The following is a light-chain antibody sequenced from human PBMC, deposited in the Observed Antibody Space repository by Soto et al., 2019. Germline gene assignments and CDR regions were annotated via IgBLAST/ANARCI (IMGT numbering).Light chain of an antibody. CDR1: SGDVGGYNL. V-gene: IGLV2-23*02. CDR2: EVT. Sequence: QSALTQPASVSGSPGQSITIPCTGTSGDVGGYNLVSWYQQHPGKAHKLMIYEVTERPSGVSNRFSGSKSGNTASLTISGLQPDDAADYYCCSYAGNSEVFGTGTKVTVL. CDR3: CSYAGNSEV. J-gene: IGLJ1*01.